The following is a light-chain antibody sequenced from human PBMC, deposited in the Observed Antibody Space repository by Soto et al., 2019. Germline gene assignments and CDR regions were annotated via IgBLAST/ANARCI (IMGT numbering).Light chain of an antibody. CDR3: SPYTSSSTYV. CDR1: GSDVGTYNR. J-gene: IGLJ1*01. CDR2: DVS. V-gene: IGLV2-18*02. Sequence: QSALTQPPSVSGSPGQSVAISCTGTGSDVGTYNRVSWYQQPPGTAHKLMIYDVSDRPSGVPDRFSGSKSGNTASLTISGLQAEDEADYYCSPYTSSSTYVFGTGTKVTVL.